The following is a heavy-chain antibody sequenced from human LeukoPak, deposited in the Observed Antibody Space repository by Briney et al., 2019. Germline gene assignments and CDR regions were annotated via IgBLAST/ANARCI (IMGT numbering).Heavy chain of an antibody. V-gene: IGHV3-73*01. CDR1: GFTFSGSA. CDR3: TRSYCSGGSCHLSWFDP. CDR2: IRSTANSYAT. D-gene: IGHD2-15*01. Sequence: GGSLRLSCAASGFTFSGSAMHWVRQASGKGLEWVGRIRSTANSYATAYAASVKGRFTISRDDSKNTAYLQTNSLKTEDTAVYYCTRSYCSGGSCHLSWFDPWGQGTLVTVSS. J-gene: IGHJ5*02.